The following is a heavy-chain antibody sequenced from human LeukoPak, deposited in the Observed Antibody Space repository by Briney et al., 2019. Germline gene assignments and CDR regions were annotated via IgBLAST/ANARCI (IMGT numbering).Heavy chain of an antibody. CDR3: VRDGDDYNFDH. D-gene: IGHD5-24*01. CDR1: GFSFSSCW. Sequence: GGSLRLSCAASGFSFSSCWMHWVRQAPGKGLVWVSRVNSEGGYRNYADSVKGRFTISRDNAKNTLYLEMHSLRAEDTCVYYCVRDGDDYNFDHWGQGSLVTVSS. CDR2: VNSEGGYR. J-gene: IGHJ5*02. V-gene: IGHV3-74*01.